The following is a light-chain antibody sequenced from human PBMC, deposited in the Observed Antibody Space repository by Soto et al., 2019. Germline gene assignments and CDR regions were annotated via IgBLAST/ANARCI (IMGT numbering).Light chain of an antibody. J-gene: IGLJ1*01. Sequence: QSVLTQPPSASWSPGQSVTISCTGSNSDVGGYDYVSWYQQHPGKAPKLLIYEVTKRPSGVPDRFSGSKSGNTASLTVSGLQTEDEADYYCSSYAGTSILYVFGGGTKVTVL. V-gene: IGLV2-8*01. CDR2: EVT. CDR1: NSDVGGYDY. CDR3: SSYAGTSILYV.